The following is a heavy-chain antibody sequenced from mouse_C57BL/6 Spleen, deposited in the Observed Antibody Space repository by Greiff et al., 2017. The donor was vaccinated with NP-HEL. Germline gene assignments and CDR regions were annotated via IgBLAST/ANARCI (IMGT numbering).Heavy chain of an antibody. CDR2: INPSSGYT. CDR3: ARDTTVPFDY. CDR1: GYTFTSYW. V-gene: IGHV1-7*01. D-gene: IGHD1-1*01. J-gene: IGHJ2*01. Sequence: QVQLQQSGAELAKPGASVKLSCKASGYTFTSYWMHWVKQRPGQGLEWIGYINPSSGYTKYNQKFKDKAPLTADKSSSTAYMQLSSLTYEDSAVYYCARDTTVPFDYWGQGTTLTVSS.